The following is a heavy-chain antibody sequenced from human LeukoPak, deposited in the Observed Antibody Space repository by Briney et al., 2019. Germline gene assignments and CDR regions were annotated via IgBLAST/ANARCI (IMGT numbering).Heavy chain of an antibody. V-gene: IGHV1-69*13. CDR2: IIPIFGTA. CDR3: ARDARAALAHPLDY. J-gene: IGHJ4*02. CDR1: GGTFSSYA. D-gene: IGHD6-6*01. Sequence: ASVKVSCKASGGTFSSYAISWVRQAPGQGLEWMGGIIPIFGTANYAQKFQGGVTITADESTSTAYMELSSLRSEDTAVYYCARDARAALAHPLDYWGQGTLVTVSS.